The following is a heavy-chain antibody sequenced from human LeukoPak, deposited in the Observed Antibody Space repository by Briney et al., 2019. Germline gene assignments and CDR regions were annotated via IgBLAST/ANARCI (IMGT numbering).Heavy chain of an antibody. V-gene: IGHV4-4*07. CDR3: AREISGTYYNPLGYMDV. CDR2: IFTSGIA. J-gene: IGHJ6*03. CDR1: GGSIGIYY. Sequence: PSETLSLTCTVSGGSIGIYYWNWIRQPAGKGLEWIGRIFTSGIANYNPSLKSRVTMSVDASKNQFSLNLSSVTAADTAVYYCAREISGTYYNPLGYMDVWGKGTTVTVSS. D-gene: IGHD3-10*01.